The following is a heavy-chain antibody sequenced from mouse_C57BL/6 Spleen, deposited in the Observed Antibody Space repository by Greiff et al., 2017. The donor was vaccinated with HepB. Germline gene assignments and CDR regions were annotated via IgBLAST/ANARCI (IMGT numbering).Heavy chain of an antibody. CDR3: ASHYYDYPWFAY. Sequence: EVQLVESGPGLVKPSQSLSLTCSVTGYSITSGYYWNWIRQFPGNKLEWMGYISYDGSNNYNPSLKNRISITRDTSKNQFFLKLNSVTTEDTATYYCASHYYDYPWFAYWGQGTLVTVSA. J-gene: IGHJ3*01. V-gene: IGHV3-6*01. D-gene: IGHD2-4*01. CDR1: GYSITSGYY. CDR2: ISYDGSN.